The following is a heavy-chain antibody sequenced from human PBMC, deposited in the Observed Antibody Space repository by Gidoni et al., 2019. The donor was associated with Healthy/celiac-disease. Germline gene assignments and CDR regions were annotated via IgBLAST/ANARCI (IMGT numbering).Heavy chain of an antibody. CDR3: ARPTDYCSGGSCYSYDAFDI. Sequence: EVQLVQSGAEVKKPGDSLRISCKGSGYSFTSSWLSWVRQMPGKGLEWMGSIDPSDSYTNYSPSFQGHVTISADKSISTAYLQWSSLKASDTAMYYCARPTDYCSGGSCYSYDAFDIWGQGTMVTVSS. CDR1: GYSFTSSW. CDR2: IDPSDSYT. D-gene: IGHD2-15*01. J-gene: IGHJ3*02. V-gene: IGHV5-10-1*03.